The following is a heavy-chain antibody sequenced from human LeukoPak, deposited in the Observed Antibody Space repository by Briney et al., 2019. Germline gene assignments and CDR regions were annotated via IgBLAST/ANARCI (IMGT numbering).Heavy chain of an antibody. D-gene: IGHD3-22*01. Sequence: GGSLRLSCAASGFKLIGYSMNWVRQAPGKGLEWVSYINSSSGTIIYADSVKGRFTISRDNAKNSLYLQMNSLRAEDTAVYYCAREGDNTGYRYFDDWGQGTLVTVSS. CDR2: INSSSGTI. CDR1: GFKLIGYS. J-gene: IGHJ4*02. CDR3: AREGDNTGYRYFDD. V-gene: IGHV3-48*04.